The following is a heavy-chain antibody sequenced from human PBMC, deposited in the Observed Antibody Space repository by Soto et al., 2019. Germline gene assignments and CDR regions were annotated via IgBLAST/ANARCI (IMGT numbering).Heavy chain of an antibody. CDR2: ISYDGSNK. CDR3: TQAALAYCGGDCYFY. J-gene: IGHJ4*02. V-gene: IGHV3-30*18. D-gene: IGHD2-21*02. Sequence: GGSLRLSCAASGFTFSSYGMHWVRQAPGKGLEWVAVISYDGSNKYYADSVKGRFTISRDNSKNTLYLQMNSLRAEDTAVYYCTQAALAYCGGDCYFYWGQGTLVTVSS. CDR1: GFTFSSYG.